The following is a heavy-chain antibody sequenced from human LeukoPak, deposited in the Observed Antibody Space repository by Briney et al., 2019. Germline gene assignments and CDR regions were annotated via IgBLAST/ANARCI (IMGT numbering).Heavy chain of an antibody. D-gene: IGHD3-22*01. CDR1: GGTFSSYD. CDR2: IIPIFGTA. Sequence: ASVKVSCKASGGTFSSYDISWVRQAPGQGLEWMGGIIPIFGTANYAQKFQGRVTITADKSTSTAYMELSSLRSEDTAVYYCGSSGYYSRSGYYFDYWGQGTLVTVSS. CDR3: GSSGYYSRSGYYFDY. V-gene: IGHV1-69*06. J-gene: IGHJ4*02.